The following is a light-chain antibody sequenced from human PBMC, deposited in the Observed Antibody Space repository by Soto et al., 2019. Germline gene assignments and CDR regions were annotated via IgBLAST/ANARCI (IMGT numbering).Light chain of an antibody. CDR2: AAS. Sequence: DLQMTPSPSSVSAYVGDRVTITCPASQDINNWLAWYQQKPGKAPKLLIYAASTLQSGVPSRFSGSGSGTDITLTISSLQPEDFATYSCQQANSFQLAFGGGTRVEIK. CDR1: QDINNW. V-gene: IGKV1-12*01. CDR3: QQANSFQLA. J-gene: IGKJ4*01.